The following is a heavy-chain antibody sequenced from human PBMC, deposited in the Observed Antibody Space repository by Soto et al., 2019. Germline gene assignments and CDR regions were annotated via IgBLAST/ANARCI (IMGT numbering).Heavy chain of an antibody. CDR2: IIPIFGTA. V-gene: IGHV1-69*13. J-gene: IGHJ2*01. CDR3: PRGVSGRGYYDSSGYYNTPPLGWYFDL. D-gene: IGHD3-22*01. Sequence: SVKVSCNASGGTFSSYAISWVRQAPGQGLEWMGGIIPIFGTAHYAQKFQGRVTITAEECTSTAYMELSSLRSEDTAVYYCPRGVSGRGYYDSSGYYNTPPLGWYFDLWGRGTLFTASS. CDR1: GGTFSSYA.